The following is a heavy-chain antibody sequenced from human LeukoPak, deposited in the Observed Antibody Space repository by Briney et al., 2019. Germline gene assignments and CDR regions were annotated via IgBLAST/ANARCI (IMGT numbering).Heavy chain of an antibody. CDR1: GGSVRSHY. Sequence: SETLSLTCTVSGGSVRSHYWSWIRQPPGKGLEWIGYIYYSGSTNYNPSLKSRVTISVDTSKNRFSLKLSSVTAADTAVYFCARPSDSSGYTNWLDPWGQGTLVTVSS. J-gene: IGHJ5*02. V-gene: IGHV4-59*02. D-gene: IGHD3-22*01. CDR2: IYYSGST. CDR3: ARPSDSSGYTNWLDP.